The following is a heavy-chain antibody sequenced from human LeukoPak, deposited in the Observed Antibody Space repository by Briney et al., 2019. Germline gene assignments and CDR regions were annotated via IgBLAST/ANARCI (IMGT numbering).Heavy chain of an antibody. CDR3: AKDGAAGGFDRATYYLDV. CDR1: GFTVSSNY. D-gene: IGHD3-10*01. J-gene: IGHJ6*03. CDR2: TYSNGRT. V-gene: IGHV3-53*01. Sequence: GGSLRLSCAASGFTVSSNYMSWVRQAPGKGLEWVSVTYSNGRTYYADSVKGRFTISRDNSKNTLYLQMNSLRAEDTAVYYCAKDGAAGGFDRATYYLDVWGKGTTVTVS.